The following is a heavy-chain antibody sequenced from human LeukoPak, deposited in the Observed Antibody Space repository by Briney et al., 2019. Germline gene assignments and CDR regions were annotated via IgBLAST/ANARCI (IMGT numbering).Heavy chain of an antibody. V-gene: IGHV1-18*01. D-gene: IGHD5-12*01. CDR2: ISAYNGNR. CDR1: GYSFGDYG. CDR3: ARDDSGAKVDIDY. J-gene: IGHJ4*02. Sequence: ASVKVSCKASGYSFGDYGFNWVRQAPGQGLEWLGWISAYNGNRNYAQKVEGRVTMTTDTSTSTAYLELRGLRPDDTAVYYCARDDSGAKVDIDYWGQGTLLIVSS.